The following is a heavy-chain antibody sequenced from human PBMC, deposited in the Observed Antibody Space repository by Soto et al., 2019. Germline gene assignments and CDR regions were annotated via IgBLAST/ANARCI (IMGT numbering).Heavy chain of an antibody. CDR3: AKALKVRSRDWLDY. Sequence: PGGSLRLSCAASGFTFSSYGMHWVRQAPGKGLEWVAVISYDGSNKYYADSVKGRFAISRDNSKNTLYLQMNSLRAEDTAVYYCAKALKVRSRDWLDYWGQGTLVTVSS. D-gene: IGHD2-21*01. CDR1: GFTFSSYG. J-gene: IGHJ4*02. V-gene: IGHV3-30*18. CDR2: ISYDGSNK.